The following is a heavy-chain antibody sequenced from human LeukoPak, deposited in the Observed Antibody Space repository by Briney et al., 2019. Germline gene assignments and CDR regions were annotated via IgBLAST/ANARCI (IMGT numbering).Heavy chain of an antibody. Sequence: SETLSLTCAVYGGSFSGYYWSWIRQPPGKGLEWIGEINHSGSTNYNPSLKSRVTISVDTSKNQFSLKLNSVTAADTAVYYCARAGIYSSSNWFDPWGQGTLVTVSS. D-gene: IGHD6-13*01. J-gene: IGHJ5*02. V-gene: IGHV4-34*01. CDR2: INHSGST. CDR3: ARAGIYSSSNWFDP. CDR1: GGSFSGYY.